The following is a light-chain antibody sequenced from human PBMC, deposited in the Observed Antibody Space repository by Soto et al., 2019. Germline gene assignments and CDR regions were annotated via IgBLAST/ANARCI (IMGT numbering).Light chain of an antibody. CDR2: KVS. CDR1: QSIDNS. V-gene: IGKV1-5*03. CDR3: QEYNFDWT. J-gene: IGKJ1*01. Sequence: DIQMTQFPSTLSASIGGRVTITCRASQSIDNSLAWYQEKPGKAPKVLIYKVSSLESGVSSRFSGSGSGTEFTLTISSLQPDDFATYYCQEYNFDWTFGQGTKVEIK.